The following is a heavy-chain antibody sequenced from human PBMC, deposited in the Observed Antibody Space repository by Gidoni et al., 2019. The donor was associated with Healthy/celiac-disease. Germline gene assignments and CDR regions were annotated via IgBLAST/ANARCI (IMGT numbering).Heavy chain of an antibody. Sequence: QVQLVQSGAEVKKHGASVKVSCKASGYTFTSYYMHWVRQAPGQGREWRGIINPSGGSTSYAQKYQGRVTMTRETSTSTVYMELSSRKYEDTAGYYCARDRLAEGFGDGMDVWGQGTTVTVSS. CDR3: ARDRLAEGFGDGMDV. CDR1: GYTFTSYY. V-gene: IGHV1-46*01. CDR2: INPSGGST. D-gene: IGHD3-10*01. J-gene: IGHJ6*02.